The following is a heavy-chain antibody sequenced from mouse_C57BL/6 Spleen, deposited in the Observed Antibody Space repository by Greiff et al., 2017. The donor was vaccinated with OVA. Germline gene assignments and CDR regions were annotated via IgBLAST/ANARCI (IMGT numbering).Heavy chain of an antibody. V-gene: IGHV1-19*01. CDR3: AYGTTVVGAMDY. CDR2: INPYNGGT. CDR1: GYTFTDYY. D-gene: IGHD1-1*01. Sequence: EVKLQESGPVLVKPGASVKMSCKASGYTFTDYYMNWVKQSHGKSLEWIGVINPYNGGTSYNQKFKGKATLTVDKSSSTAYMELNSLTSEDSAVYYCAYGTTVVGAMDYWGQGTSVTVSS. J-gene: IGHJ4*01.